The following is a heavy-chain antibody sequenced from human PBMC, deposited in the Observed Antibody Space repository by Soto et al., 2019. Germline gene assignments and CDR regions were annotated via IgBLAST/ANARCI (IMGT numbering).Heavy chain of an antibody. D-gene: IGHD3-10*01. CDR3: ALSYYYGSGSYYNVDYYGMDV. CDR2: IIPILGIA. CDR1: GGTFSSYT. J-gene: IGHJ6*01. V-gene: IGHV1-69*02. Sequence: SVKVSCKASGGTFSSYTISWVRQAPGQGLEWMGRIIPILGIANYAQKIQGRVTITADKSTSTAYMELSSLRSEDTAVYYCALSYYYGSGSYYNVDYYGMDVWGQGTTVTVSS.